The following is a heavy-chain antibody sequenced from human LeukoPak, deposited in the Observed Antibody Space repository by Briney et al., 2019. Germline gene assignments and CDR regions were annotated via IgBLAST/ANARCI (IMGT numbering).Heavy chain of an antibody. J-gene: IGHJ4*02. CDR2: ISYSGST. CDR1: GGSISSYY. V-gene: IGHV4-59*08. CDR3: GRQHSSTCHCFDY. D-gene: IGHD6-19*01. Sequence: SETLSLTCTVSGGSISSYYWSWIRQPPGKGLEWIGYISYSGSTNYNPSLESRVTISVDTSKNQFSLKLSSVTAADTAVYYCGRQHSSTCHCFDYWGQGTLVTVSS.